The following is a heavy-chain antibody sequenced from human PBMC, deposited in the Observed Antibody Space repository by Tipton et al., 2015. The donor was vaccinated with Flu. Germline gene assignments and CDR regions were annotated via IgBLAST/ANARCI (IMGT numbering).Heavy chain of an antibody. CDR3: TRSGSYLPFDI. V-gene: IGHV3-72*01. J-gene: IGHJ3*02. CDR2: TRNKANSYTT. Sequence: SLRLSCAASGFIFSDYYKDWVRQAPGKALEWVARTRNKANSYTTEYAASVKGRFTLSRDDSKNSLYLQMNSLKSEDTAVYFCTRSGSYLPFDIWGQGTMVTVSS. D-gene: IGHD1-26*01. CDR1: GFIFSDYY.